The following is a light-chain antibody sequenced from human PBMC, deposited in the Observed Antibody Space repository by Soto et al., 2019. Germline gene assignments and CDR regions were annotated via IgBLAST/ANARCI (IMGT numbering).Light chain of an antibody. CDR3: QQYKNYPWT. CDR2: KAS. J-gene: IGKJ1*01. V-gene: IGKV1-5*03. CDR1: QNLSNL. Sequence: DIEMTQSPSTLSASVGDRVTITCRASQNLSNLLAWYQQKPGKDPKLLIYKASNLEGGGPSRFSGSGSGTEFTLTISSLQADDFATYHCQQYKNYPWTFGQGTKVENK.